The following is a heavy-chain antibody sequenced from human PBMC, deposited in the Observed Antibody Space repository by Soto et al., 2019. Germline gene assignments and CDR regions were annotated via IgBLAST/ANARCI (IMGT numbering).Heavy chain of an antibody. V-gene: IGHV1-2*04. CDR1: GYTFTGYY. Sequence: QVQLVQSGAEVKKPGASVKVSCKASGYTFTGYYMHWVRQAPGQGLEWMGWINPNSGGTNYAQKFQGWVTMTRDTSLSTASMELSRLRSDDTAVYYCAYGSANGGHNWFDPWGQGTLVTVSS. CDR2: INPNSGGT. CDR3: AYGSANGGHNWFDP. D-gene: IGHD1-26*01. J-gene: IGHJ5*02.